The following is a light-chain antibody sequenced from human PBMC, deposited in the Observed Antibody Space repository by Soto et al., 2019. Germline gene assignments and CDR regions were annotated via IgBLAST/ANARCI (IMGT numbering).Light chain of an antibody. CDR3: QQYENLPLT. CDR1: QDISNY. V-gene: IGKV1-33*01. Sequence: DLQMTQSPSSLSASVGDRVTITCQASQDISNYLNWYQQKPGKAPKVMIYDASNLGTGVPSRFSGSGSGTDFTFTISSLQPEDIATYYCQQYENLPLTFGPGTKVDIK. J-gene: IGKJ3*01. CDR2: DAS.